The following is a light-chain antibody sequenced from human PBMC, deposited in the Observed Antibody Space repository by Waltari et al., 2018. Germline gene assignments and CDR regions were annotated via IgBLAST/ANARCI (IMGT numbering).Light chain of an antibody. Sequence: EVVMTQSPATLSVSPGQRATLSCRASQSVGTNVAWYQQKPGQAPRLLIYGASTRATDIPARFSGSGSGTEFSLTISSLQSEDFAVYFCQQYDNWPPWTFGQGTKVEIK. CDR1: QSVGTN. J-gene: IGKJ1*01. V-gene: IGKV3-15*01. CDR2: GAS. CDR3: QQYDNWPPWT.